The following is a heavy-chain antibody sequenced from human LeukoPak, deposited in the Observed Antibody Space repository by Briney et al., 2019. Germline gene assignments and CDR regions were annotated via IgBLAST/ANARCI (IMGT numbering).Heavy chain of an antibody. Sequence: GGSLRLPCAASGFTFSSYWMSWVRQAPGKGLEWVANIKQDGSEKYYVDSVKGRFTISRDNAKNSLYLQMNSLRAEDTAVYYCAREGSGSYPAFDYWGQGTLVTVSS. V-gene: IGHV3-7*01. CDR3: AREGSGSYPAFDY. CDR2: IKQDGSEK. J-gene: IGHJ4*02. CDR1: GFTFSSYW. D-gene: IGHD1-26*01.